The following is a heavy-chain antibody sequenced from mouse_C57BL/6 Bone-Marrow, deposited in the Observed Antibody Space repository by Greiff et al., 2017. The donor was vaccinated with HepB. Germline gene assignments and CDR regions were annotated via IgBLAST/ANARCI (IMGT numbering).Heavy chain of an antibody. CDR2: IYPRSGTT. Sequence: QVQLQQSGAELARPGASVKLSCKASGYTFTSYGISWVKQRTGQGLEWIGEIYPRSGTTYYNEKFKGKATLTADKSSSTAYMELRSLTSEDAAVYFCARRTAQVPFDYWGQGTTLTVSS. V-gene: IGHV1-81*01. J-gene: IGHJ2*01. CDR3: ARRTAQVPFDY. CDR1: GYTFTSYG. D-gene: IGHD3-2*02.